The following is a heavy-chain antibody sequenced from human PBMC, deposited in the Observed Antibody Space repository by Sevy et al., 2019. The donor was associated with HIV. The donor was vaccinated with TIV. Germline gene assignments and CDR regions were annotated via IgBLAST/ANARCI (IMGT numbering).Heavy chain of an antibody. Sequence: GSLRLSCAASGFTFSSYDMHWVRQATGKGLEWVSAIGTAGDTYSPGSVKGRFTISRENAKNSLYLQMNSLRAGDTAVYYCARGDYYDSSGWEAFDIWGQGTMVTVSS. D-gene: IGHD3-22*01. V-gene: IGHV3-13*01. J-gene: IGHJ3*02. CDR2: IGTAGDT. CDR1: GFTFSSYD. CDR3: ARGDYYDSSGWEAFDI.